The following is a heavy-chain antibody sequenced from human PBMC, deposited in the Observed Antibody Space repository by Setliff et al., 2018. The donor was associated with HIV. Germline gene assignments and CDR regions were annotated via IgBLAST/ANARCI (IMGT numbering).Heavy chain of an antibody. V-gene: IGHV4-4*02. D-gene: IGHD5-18*01. CDR1: GGSISSSDW. CDR3: AREKRYSYGSDWFDP. CDR2: IHHSGST. Sequence: SETLSLTCAVSGGSISSSDWWSWVRQPPGKGLEWIGEIHHSGSTNYNPSLKSRVTISVDKSKNQFSLKLSSVTAADTAVYYCAREKRYSYGSDWFDPWGRGTPATVSS. J-gene: IGHJ5*02.